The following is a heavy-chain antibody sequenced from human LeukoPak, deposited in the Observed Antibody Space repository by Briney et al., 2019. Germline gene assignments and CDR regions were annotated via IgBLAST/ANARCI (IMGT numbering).Heavy chain of an antibody. Sequence: SETLSLTCTVSGGSISTYSSNWIRQPPGKGLEWIGRIYSSGSTIYNPSLKSRVTISVDTSKNQFSLKLTSVTAADTAVYYCAKSPYDFWSGGFDPWGQGTLVTVSS. CDR3: AKSPYDFWSGGFDP. CDR1: GGSISTYS. J-gene: IGHJ5*02. V-gene: IGHV4-4*08. CDR2: IYSSGST. D-gene: IGHD3-3*01.